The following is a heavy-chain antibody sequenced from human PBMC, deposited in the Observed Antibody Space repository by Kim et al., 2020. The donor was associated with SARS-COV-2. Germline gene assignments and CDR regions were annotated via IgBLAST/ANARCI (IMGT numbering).Heavy chain of an antibody. V-gene: IGHV3-15*01. CDR1: EFIFSNVW. CDR3: TGFGEGY. J-gene: IGHJ4*02. CDR2: IKSKSHGGTI. Sequence: GGSLRLSCAASEFIFSNVWMSWVRQAPGKGLEWVGRIKSKSHGGTIDYAAPVRGRFTISRDDSKNTLFLQMNSLKIEDTAVYYCTGFGEGYWGQGTLVTVSS. D-gene: IGHD3-16*01.